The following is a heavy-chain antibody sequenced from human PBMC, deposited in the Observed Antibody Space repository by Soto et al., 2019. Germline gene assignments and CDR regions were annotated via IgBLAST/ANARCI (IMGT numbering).Heavy chain of an antibody. CDR3: ARGRYSSGWHIDY. Sequence: SETLSLTCTVSGGSISSYYWSWIRQPPGKGLEWIGYIYYSGSTNYNPSLKSRVTISVDTSKNQFSLKLSSVTAADTAVYYCARGRYSSGWHIDYWGQGTLVTVSS. V-gene: IGHV4-59*01. CDR1: GGSISSYY. J-gene: IGHJ4*02. D-gene: IGHD6-19*01. CDR2: IYYSGST.